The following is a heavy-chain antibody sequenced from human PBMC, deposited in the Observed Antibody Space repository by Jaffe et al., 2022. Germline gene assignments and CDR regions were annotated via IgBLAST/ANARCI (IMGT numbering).Heavy chain of an antibody. Sequence: EVQLLESGGGLVQPGGSLRLSCAASGFTFSSYAMSWVRQAPGRGLEWVSTISGSGDSTYYADSVKGRFTISRDNSKNTLYLQMNSLRAEDTAVYYCAKDRLQNIQTNYFDPWGQGTLVTVSS. CDR3: AKDRLQNIQTNYFDP. D-gene: IGHD5-18*01. V-gene: IGHV3-23*01. J-gene: IGHJ5*02. CDR2: ISGSGDST. CDR1: GFTFSSYA.